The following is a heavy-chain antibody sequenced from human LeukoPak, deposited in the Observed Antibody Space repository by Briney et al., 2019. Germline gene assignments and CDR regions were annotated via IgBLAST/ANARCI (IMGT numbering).Heavy chain of an antibody. J-gene: IGHJ6*02. Sequence: ASVKVSCKASGYTFTSYGISWVRQAPGQGLEWMGWISAYNGNTNYAQKFQGRVTITRDTSASTAYMELSSLRSEDTAVYYCARCTGTYYYYYGMDVWGQGTTVTVSS. V-gene: IGHV1-18*01. D-gene: IGHD1-1*01. CDR3: ARCTGTYYYYYGMDV. CDR1: GYTFTSYG. CDR2: ISAYNGNT.